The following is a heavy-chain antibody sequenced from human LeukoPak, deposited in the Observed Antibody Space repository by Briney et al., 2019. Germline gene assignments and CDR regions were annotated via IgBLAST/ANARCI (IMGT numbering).Heavy chain of an antibody. CDR3: ARGPRYSSSWSLGEWFDP. D-gene: IGHD6-13*01. CDR1: GGSFSGYY. J-gene: IGHJ5*02. V-gene: IGHV4-34*01. Sequence: SETLSLTCAVYGGSFSGYYWSWIRQPPGKGLEWIGEINHSGSTNYNPSLKSRVTISVDTSKNQFSLKLSSVTAADTAVYYCARGPRYSSSWSLGEWFDPWGQGTLVTVSS. CDR2: INHSGST.